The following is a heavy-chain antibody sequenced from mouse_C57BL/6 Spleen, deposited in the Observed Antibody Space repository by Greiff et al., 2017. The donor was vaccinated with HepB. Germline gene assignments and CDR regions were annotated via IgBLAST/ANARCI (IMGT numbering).Heavy chain of an antibody. Sequence: QVQLQQPGAELVKPGASVKLSCKASGYTFTSYWMHWVKQRPGQGLEWIGMIHPNSGSTNYNEKFKSKATLTVDKSSSTAYMQLSSLTSEDSAVYYCARNTKVVASDCWGQGTTLTVSS. CDR1: GYTFTSYW. D-gene: IGHD1-1*01. CDR3: ARNTKVVASDC. J-gene: IGHJ2*01. CDR2: IHPNSGST. V-gene: IGHV1-64*01.